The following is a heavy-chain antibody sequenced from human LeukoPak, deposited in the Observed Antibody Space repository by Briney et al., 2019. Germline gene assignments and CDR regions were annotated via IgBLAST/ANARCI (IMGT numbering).Heavy chain of an antibody. Sequence: PSETLSLTCGVSGGSITTTNWWCWVRHHPAQDLQWIGEIHLSGRTNYNPSLNSRVTLALDTSKTHLSLSLTSVTAADTAVYYCSRENGAFSPFGYWGQGTLVTVPS. CDR2: IHLSGRT. D-gene: IGHD2-8*01. J-gene: IGHJ4*02. CDR1: GGSITTTNW. CDR3: SRENGAFSPFGY. V-gene: IGHV4-4*02.